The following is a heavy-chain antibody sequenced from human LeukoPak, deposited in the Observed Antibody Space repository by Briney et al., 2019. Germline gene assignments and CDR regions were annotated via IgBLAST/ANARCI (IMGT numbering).Heavy chain of an antibody. J-gene: IGHJ3*02. CDR3: ASGDLPRAFDI. CDR1: GFTVSSNY. D-gene: IGHD3-10*01. Sequence: GGSLRLSCAASGFTVSSNYMSWVRQAPGKGLEWVSVIYSGGSTYYADSVKGRFTISRDNSKNTLYLQMNSLRAEDTAVYYYASGDLPRAFDIWGQGTMVTVSS. V-gene: IGHV3-53*01. CDR2: IYSGGST.